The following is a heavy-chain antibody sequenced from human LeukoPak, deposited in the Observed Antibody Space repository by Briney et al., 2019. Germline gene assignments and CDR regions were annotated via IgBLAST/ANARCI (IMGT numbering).Heavy chain of an antibody. Sequence: GSLRLSCAASGFTFSAYSINWVRHSPGKGLGWIGEIYHSGNTNYNPSLRSRVTMSVDMSNNQFSLNLNSVTAADTAVYSCAAHRGHTYGPLDYWGLGTLVTVSS. CDR3: AAHRGHTYGPLDY. CDR2: IYHSGNT. CDR1: GFTFSAYS. D-gene: IGHD5-18*01. J-gene: IGHJ4*02. V-gene: IGHV4-34*08.